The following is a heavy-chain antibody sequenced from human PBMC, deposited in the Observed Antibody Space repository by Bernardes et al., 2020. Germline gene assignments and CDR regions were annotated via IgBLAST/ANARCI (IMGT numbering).Heavy chain of an antibody. CDR1: GGSISSSSYY. CDR2: VYYSGST. D-gene: IGHD3-10*01. J-gene: IGHJ4*02. V-gene: IGHV4-39*07. CDR3: ARARSNIIPYYYGSGRYYKGGYFDY. Sequence: SETLSLTCTVSGGSISSSSYYWGWIRQPPGKGLEWIGSVYYSGSTYYNPSLKSRVTISVDTSKNQFSLKLSSVTAADTAVYYCARARSNIIPYYYGSGRYYKGGYFDYWGQGTLVTVSS.